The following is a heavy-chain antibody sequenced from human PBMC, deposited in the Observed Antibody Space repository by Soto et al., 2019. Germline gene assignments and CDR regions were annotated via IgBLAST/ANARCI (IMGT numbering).Heavy chain of an antibody. Sequence: PGRPLRLSCAASGFTFDDYAMHWVRRVPGKGLEWVSSITWNSNVLGYADSVKGRFTISRDNAKNSLYLQMNSLRPEDTALYYCSKGGPDGFCSGGRRYFEQWGQGTLVTVSS. CDR2: ITWNSNVL. CDR1: GFTFDDYA. V-gene: IGHV3-9*01. CDR3: SKGGPDGFCSGGRRYFEQ. J-gene: IGHJ4*02. D-gene: IGHD2-15*01.